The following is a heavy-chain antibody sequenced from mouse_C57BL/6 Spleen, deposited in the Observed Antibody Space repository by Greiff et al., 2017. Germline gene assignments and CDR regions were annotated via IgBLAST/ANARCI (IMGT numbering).Heavy chain of an antibody. CDR2: ISDGGSYT. J-gene: IGHJ2*01. CDR1: GFTFSSYA. V-gene: IGHV5-4*03. CDR3: ARAYYGNTYFDY. Sequence: EVKLMESGGGLVKPGGSLKLSCAASGFTFSSYAMSWVRQTPEKRLEWVATISDGGSYTYYPDNVKGRFTISRDNAKNNLYLQMSHLKSEDTAMYYCARAYYGNTYFDYWGQGTTLTVSS. D-gene: IGHD2-10*01.